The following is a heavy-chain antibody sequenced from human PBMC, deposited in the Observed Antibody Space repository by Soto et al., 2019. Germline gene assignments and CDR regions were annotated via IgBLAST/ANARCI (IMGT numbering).Heavy chain of an antibody. J-gene: IGHJ5*02. Sequence: EVQLLESGGGLVQPGGSLTLSCTASGFNTRFYSMSWVRQTPGKGLEWVAALSRSRGATYYADSVRGRFTISRDASKDTLFLQMSNLRAEDTALYYCSKGEMSTIRNSFDPWGQGTLVTVSS. D-gene: IGHD1-7*01. CDR2: LSRSRGAT. V-gene: IGHV3-23*01. CDR1: GFNTRFYS. CDR3: SKGEMSTIRNSFDP.